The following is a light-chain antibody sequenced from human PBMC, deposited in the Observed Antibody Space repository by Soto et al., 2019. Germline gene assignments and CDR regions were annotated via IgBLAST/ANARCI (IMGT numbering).Light chain of an antibody. CDR1: QSVSTW. CDR2: RAS. CDR3: QQYNNYPWT. J-gene: IGKJ1*01. Sequence: DIQITHSPSTLSASVGDRITITCRASQSVSTWLAWYQQKPGKAPKLLIYRASTLESGVPSRFSGSGSETEFTLTVSSLQPDDFATFYCQQYNNYPWTFGRGTKVDIK. V-gene: IGKV1-5*03.